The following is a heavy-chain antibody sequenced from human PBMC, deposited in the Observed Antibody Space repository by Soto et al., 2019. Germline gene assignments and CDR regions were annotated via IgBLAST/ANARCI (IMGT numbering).Heavy chain of an antibody. CDR3: ARGNSGSYQFDY. CDR1: GVSISSGGYY. V-gene: IGHV4-31*01. Sequence: QVQLQESGPGLVKPSQTLSLTCTVSGVSISSGGYYWSWIRQQPGKGLEWIGYIYYSGSTYYNPSLKSQVTITVDTSKNQCSLKLGSVTAADTAVYYCARGNSGSYQFDYWGQGTLVTVSS. D-gene: IGHD1-26*01. J-gene: IGHJ4*02. CDR2: IYYSGST.